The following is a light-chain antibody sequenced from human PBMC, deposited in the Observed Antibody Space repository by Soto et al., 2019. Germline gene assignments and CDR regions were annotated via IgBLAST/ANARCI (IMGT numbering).Light chain of an antibody. J-gene: IGLJ1*01. CDR2: DVS. CDR1: TSGVGGYNY. Sequence: QSALTQPASVSGSPGQSITISCTGTTSGVGGYNYVSWYQQHPGKAPKLMIYDVSYRPSGVSNRFSGSKSGNTASLTISGLQAEDEADYYCSSYTSSSTLEVFGTGTKLTVL. CDR3: SSYTSSSTLEV. V-gene: IGLV2-14*01.